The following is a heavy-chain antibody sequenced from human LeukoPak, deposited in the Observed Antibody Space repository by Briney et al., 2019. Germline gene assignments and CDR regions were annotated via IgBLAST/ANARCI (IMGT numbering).Heavy chain of an antibody. D-gene: IGHD3-10*01. CDR2: ISGSGGST. V-gene: IGHV3-23*01. Sequence: GGSLRLSCAASGFTFSSYAMSWVRQAPGKGLEWVSAISGSGGSTYYADSVKGRFTISRDNSKNTLYLQMNSLRAEDTAVYYCAKDPYYYGSGSYLDWGQGTLVTVCS. J-gene: IGHJ4*02. CDR1: GFTFSSYA. CDR3: AKDPYYYGSGSYLD.